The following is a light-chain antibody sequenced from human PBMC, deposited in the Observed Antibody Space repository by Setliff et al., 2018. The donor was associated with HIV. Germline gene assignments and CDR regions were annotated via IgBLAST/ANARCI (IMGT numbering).Light chain of an antibody. J-gene: IGLJ2*01. Sequence: PPSASGTPGQRVTISCSGSSSNIGSNTVNWYQQLPGTAPKLLIYSNNQRPSGVPDRFSGSKSGTSASLVISGLQSEDEADYYCSHAGSNNLVVFGGGTKVTVL. CDR1: SSNIGSNT. V-gene: IGLV1-44*01. CDR3: SHAGSNNLVV. CDR2: SNN.